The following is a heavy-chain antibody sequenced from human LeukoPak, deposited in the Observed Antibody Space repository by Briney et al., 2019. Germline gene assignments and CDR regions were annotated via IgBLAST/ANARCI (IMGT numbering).Heavy chain of an antibody. CDR2: IGGRDGST. Sequence: GGSLRLSCAASGFTFSSYGMSWVRQAPGKGLEWVSAIGGRDGSTYYADSVKGRFTISGDNSKNTLYVQMNSLRAEDTAVYYCAKGHYYGSGSLDYWGQGTLVTVSS. CDR1: GFTFSSYG. D-gene: IGHD3-10*01. CDR3: AKGHYYGSGSLDY. J-gene: IGHJ4*02. V-gene: IGHV3-23*01.